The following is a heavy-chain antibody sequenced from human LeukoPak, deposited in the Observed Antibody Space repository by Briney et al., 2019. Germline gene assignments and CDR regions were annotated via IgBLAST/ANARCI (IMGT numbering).Heavy chain of an antibody. Sequence: GSLRLSCAASGFTFSDYNMRWIRQAPGKGLEWIGSIYYSGSTYYNPSLKSRVTISVDTSKNQFSLKLSSVTAEDTAVYYCARDGSRGNLVTAPDYWGQGTLVTVSS. J-gene: IGHJ4*02. CDR2: IYYSGST. CDR1: GFTFSDYN. CDR3: ARDGSRGNLVTAPDY. D-gene: IGHD2-21*02. V-gene: IGHV4-38-2*02.